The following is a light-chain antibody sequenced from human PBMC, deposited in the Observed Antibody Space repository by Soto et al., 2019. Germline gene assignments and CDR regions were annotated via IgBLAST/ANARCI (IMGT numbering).Light chain of an antibody. CDR1: SSDVGAYNF. CDR3: SSYTSSNTPYV. CDR2: EVT. V-gene: IGLV2-14*01. J-gene: IGLJ1*01. Sequence: QSVLTQPASVSGSPGQSITISCTGSSSDVGAYNFVSWYQHHPGKAPKLILYEVTTRPSGVSSRFSGSKSGNTASLTISGLQADVEASYYCSSYTSSNTPYVFXTGTKGTVL.